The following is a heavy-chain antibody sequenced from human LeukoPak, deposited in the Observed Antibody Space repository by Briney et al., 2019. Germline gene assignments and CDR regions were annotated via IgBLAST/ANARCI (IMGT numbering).Heavy chain of an antibody. CDR2: IYYSGST. Sequence: SETLSLTCTVSGGSISSYYWSWIRQPPGKGLEWIGYIYYSGSTNYNPSLKSRVTISVDTSKNQFSLKLSSVTAADTAVYYCARDLLHYYDSSGYPSRSLDYCMDVWGQGTTVTVSS. V-gene: IGHV4-59*01. CDR3: ARDLLHYYDSSGYPSRSLDYCMDV. D-gene: IGHD3-22*01. J-gene: IGHJ6*02. CDR1: GGSISSYY.